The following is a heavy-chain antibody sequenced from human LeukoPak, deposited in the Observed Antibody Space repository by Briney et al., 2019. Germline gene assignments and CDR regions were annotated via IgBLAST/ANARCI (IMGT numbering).Heavy chain of an antibody. CDR3: AKDLAWGWFDL. CDR1: GFTFSNHG. Sequence: PGGTLRLSCAASGFTFSNHGMNWVRHVPGKGLEWVSGIGPSGDRVYYADSVKGRVTISRDNSKSTVYLQMNSLRAEDTAVYYCAKDLAWGWFDLWGQGTLVTVSS. J-gene: IGHJ5*02. V-gene: IGHV3-23*01. CDR2: IGPSGDRV. D-gene: IGHD3-16*01.